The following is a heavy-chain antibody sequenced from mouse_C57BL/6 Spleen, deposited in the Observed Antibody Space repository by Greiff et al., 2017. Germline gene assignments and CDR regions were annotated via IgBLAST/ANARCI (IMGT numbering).Heavy chain of an antibody. Sequence: EVQRVESGTVLARPGASVKLSCKTSGYTFTSYWMHWVKRRPGQGLEWIGAIYPGDSDTSYNQTFKGKAKLTAVTSASTAYMELSSLTTEDSAVYYCTRYAYDPYFDYWGQGTTLTVSS. J-gene: IGHJ2*01. CDR1: GYTFTSYW. V-gene: IGHV1-5*01. CDR3: TRYAYDPYFDY. D-gene: IGHD2-2*01. CDR2: IYPGDSDT.